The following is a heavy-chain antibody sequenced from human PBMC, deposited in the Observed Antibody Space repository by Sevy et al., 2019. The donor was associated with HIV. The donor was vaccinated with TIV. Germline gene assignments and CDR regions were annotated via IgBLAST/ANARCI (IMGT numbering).Heavy chain of an antibody. V-gene: IGHV1-18*01. CDR1: GYTFTSYG. CDR3: ARDRGIVVVVAATGYYYGMDV. CDR2: ISAYNGNT. Sequence: ASVKVSCKASGYTFTSYGISWVRQAPGQGLEWMGWISAYNGNTNYPQKLQGRVTMTTDTSTSTAYMELRSLRSDDTAVYYCARDRGIVVVVAATGYYYGMDVWGQGTTVTVSS. J-gene: IGHJ6*02. D-gene: IGHD2-15*01.